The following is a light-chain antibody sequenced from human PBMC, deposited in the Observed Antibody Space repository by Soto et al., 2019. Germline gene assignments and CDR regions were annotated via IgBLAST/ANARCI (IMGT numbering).Light chain of an antibody. CDR1: QDILTY. Sequence: DIQMTQSPSSLSASVGDRVTITCRASQDILTYLAWFQQKPGKAPRSLIYGASNLHGGVPSKFSGSGSGTDITLTFSGLQTEDSAISYYQQYLGSLYTFGQGTKVEIK. J-gene: IGKJ2*01. V-gene: IGKV1-16*02. CDR2: GAS. CDR3: QQYLGSLYT.